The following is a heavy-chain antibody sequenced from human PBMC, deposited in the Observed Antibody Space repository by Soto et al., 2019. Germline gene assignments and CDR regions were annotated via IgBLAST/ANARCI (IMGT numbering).Heavy chain of an antibody. CDR1: GGSISSGGYY. Sequence: QVQLQESGPGLVKPSQTLSLTCSFSGGSISSGGYYWSWIRQHPGKGLEWIGYIYYGGSTYYNPSLKSRVTISVDTSKNQFSLKLSSVTAADTAVYYCAIDGSGSSFDYWGQGTLVTVSS. D-gene: IGHD3-10*01. J-gene: IGHJ4*02. CDR2: IYYGGST. CDR3: AIDGSGSSFDY. V-gene: IGHV4-31*03.